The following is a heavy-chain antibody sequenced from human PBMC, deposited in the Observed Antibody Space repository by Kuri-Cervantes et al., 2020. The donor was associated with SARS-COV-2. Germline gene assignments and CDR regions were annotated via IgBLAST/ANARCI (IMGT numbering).Heavy chain of an antibody. J-gene: IGHJ6*03. V-gene: IGHV3-11*06. CDR3: ARHYGSGSYSFMHV. CDR2: ISSSSSYS. D-gene: IGHD3-10*01. CDR1: GFIFSDSY. Sequence: LSLTCAASGFIFSDSYMSWVRQAPGEGLEWVSYISSSSSYSYYADSVKGRFTISRDNAKNSLYLQMNSLRAEDTAVYYCARHYGSGSYSFMHVWGKGTTVTVSS.